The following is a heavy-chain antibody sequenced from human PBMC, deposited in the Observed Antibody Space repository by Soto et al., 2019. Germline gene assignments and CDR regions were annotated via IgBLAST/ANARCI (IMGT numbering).Heavy chain of an antibody. V-gene: IGHV3-48*01. CDR3: ARGRWLRPPESYYYYGMDV. J-gene: IGHJ6*02. CDR2: VDGSSSAT. CDR1: GFTFSSHA. Sequence: GGSLRLSCAASGFTFSSHAMGWLRQAPGTGPEWVAFVDGSSSATSYADSVKGRFTISRDNADNSLYLHMNSLRAEDTAVYFCARGRWLRPPESYYYYGMDVWGQGTTVTVSS. D-gene: IGHD5-12*01.